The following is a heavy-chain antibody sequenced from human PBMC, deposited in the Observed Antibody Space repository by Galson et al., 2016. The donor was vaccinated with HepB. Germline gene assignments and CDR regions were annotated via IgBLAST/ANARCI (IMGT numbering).Heavy chain of an antibody. D-gene: IGHD3-22*01. Sequence: SLRLSCAVSGFTFSSYSMNWVRQAPGKGLEWVSSIASNSRYINYADSVKGRFTMSRDNATTSLYLQMNSLSAEDTAVYYCARERNYDDSIGYYYDYFDYWGQGTLVTVSS. CDR2: IASNSRYI. V-gene: IGHV3-21*01. CDR1: GFTFSSYS. J-gene: IGHJ4*02. CDR3: ARERNYDDSIGYYYDYFDY.